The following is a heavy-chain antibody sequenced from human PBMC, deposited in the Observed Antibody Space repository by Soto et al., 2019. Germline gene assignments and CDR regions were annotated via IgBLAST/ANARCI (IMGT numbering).Heavy chain of an antibody. V-gene: IGHV4-61*01. D-gene: IGHD4-4*01. J-gene: IGHJ5*02. Sequence: SETLSLTCIVSGGSVSTDSSYWSWIRQPPGKGLEWIGHVYFSGSTNYNPSLGSRVSISVDTSQNQFSLKLTSLTAADTAVYYCARALRSNYPDRWGQGTLVTVSS. CDR1: GGSVSTDSSY. CDR2: VYFSGST. CDR3: ARALRSNYPDR.